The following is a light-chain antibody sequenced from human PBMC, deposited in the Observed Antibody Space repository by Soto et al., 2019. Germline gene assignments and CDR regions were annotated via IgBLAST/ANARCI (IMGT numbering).Light chain of an antibody. Sequence: SYELTQPPSVSGAPGQTARLTCGGNNIGSKSVHWYKQKPGQAPVLVVYDDSDRPSGIPERFSGSNSGNTATLTISRVEAGDEADYYCQVWDSSSDQLVFGGGTKLTVL. CDR1: NIGSKS. J-gene: IGLJ2*01. CDR3: QVWDSSSDQLV. CDR2: DDS. V-gene: IGLV3-21*02.